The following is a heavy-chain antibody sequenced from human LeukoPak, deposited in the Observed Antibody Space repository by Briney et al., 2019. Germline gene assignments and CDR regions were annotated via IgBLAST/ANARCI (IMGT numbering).Heavy chain of an antibody. CDR2: IYYSGST. CDR3: ARAPTYCGGDCYSLDAFDI. V-gene: IGHV4-59*01. J-gene: IGHJ3*02. D-gene: IGHD2-21*02. CDR1: GGSISSYY. Sequence: SETLSLTCTVSGGSISSYYWSWIRQPPGKGLEWIGYIYYSGSTNYNPSLKSRVTISVDTSKNQFSLKLSSVPAAATAVYYCARAPTYCGGDCYSLDAFDIWGQGTMVTVPS.